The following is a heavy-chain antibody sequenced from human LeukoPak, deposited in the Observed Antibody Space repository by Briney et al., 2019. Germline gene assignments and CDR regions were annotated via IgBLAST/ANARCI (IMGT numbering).Heavy chain of an antibody. V-gene: IGHV3-30*18. D-gene: IGHD4-11*01. CDR1: GFTFSSSG. Sequence: PGGSLRLSCAASGFTFSSSGMHWVRQAPGEGLEWVAVVSYDGRNKYYADSVKGRITISRDNSKNTLYMQMYSLRAEDTAVYYCAKDYGYYSSYYYGMDVWGQGTTVTVSS. CDR3: AKDYGYYSSYYYGMDV. J-gene: IGHJ6*02. CDR2: VSYDGRNK.